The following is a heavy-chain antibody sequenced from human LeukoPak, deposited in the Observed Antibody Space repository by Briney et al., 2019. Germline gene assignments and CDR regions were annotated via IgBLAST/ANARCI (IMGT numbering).Heavy chain of an antibody. D-gene: IGHD2-2*01. V-gene: IGHV3-30*18. CDR2: ISYDGSNK. CDR3: AKDRAYQVLSFWFDP. J-gene: IGHJ5*02. Sequence: GGSLRLSCAASGFTFSSYGMHWVRQAPGKGLEWVAVISYDGSNKYYADSVKGRFTISRDNSKNTLYRQMNSLRAEDTAVYYCAKDRAYQVLSFWFDPWGQGTLVTVSS. CDR1: GFTFSSYG.